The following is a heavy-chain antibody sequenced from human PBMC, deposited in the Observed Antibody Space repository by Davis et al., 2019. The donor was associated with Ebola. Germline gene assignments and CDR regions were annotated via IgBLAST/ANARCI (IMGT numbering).Heavy chain of an antibody. V-gene: IGHV3-43D*04. CDR1: GFTFDDYA. J-gene: IGHJ6*02. Sequence: PGGSLRLSCVVSGFTFDDYAMHWVRQVPGKGLEWVSYIRWDAGSIYYVDSVKGRFTISRDNSKNSLFLQMNSLRAEDTGLYYCVKDGGSSWPYGLDVWGQGTTVTVSS. D-gene: IGHD6-13*01. CDR3: VKDGGSSWPYGLDV. CDR2: IRWDAGSI.